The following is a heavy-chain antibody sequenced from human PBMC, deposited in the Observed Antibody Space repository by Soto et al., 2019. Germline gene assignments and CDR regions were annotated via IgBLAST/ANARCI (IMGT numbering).Heavy chain of an antibody. D-gene: IGHD3-10*01. CDR2: IKSKTDGGTT. CDR1: GFTFSNAW. CDR3: TTDLDGSGSYENRRFYYYYGMDV. V-gene: IGHV3-15*07. J-gene: IGHJ6*02. Sequence: GGSLRLSCAASGFTFSNAWMNWVRQAPGKGLEWVGRIKSKTDGGTTDYAAPVKGRFTISRDDSKNTLYLQMNSLKTEDTAVYYCTTDLDGSGSYENRRFYYYYGMDVWGQGTTVTVSS.